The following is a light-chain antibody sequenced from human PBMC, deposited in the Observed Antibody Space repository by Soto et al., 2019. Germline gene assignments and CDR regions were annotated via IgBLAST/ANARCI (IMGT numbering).Light chain of an antibody. CDR3: AVWDDSLKGPV. J-gene: IGLJ1*01. Sequence: QSVPTQPPSSSGTPGQRVTISCSGCSSNIGSNPVNWYQQLPGTAPKLLIHTNDRRPSEVPDRFSGSKSGTSASLAISGLQSEDAADYYCAVWDDSLKGPVFGTGTKVTVL. CDR1: SSNIGSNP. CDR2: TND. V-gene: IGLV1-44*01.